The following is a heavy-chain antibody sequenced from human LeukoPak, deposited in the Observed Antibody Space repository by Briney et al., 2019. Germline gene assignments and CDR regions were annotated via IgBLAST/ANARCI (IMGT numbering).Heavy chain of an antibody. CDR3: GRIRGSYLHWYFDL. CDR1: GFTFSGHY. D-gene: IGHD1-26*01. V-gene: IGHV3-72*01. CDR2: VRNKANSYIT. Sequence: GGSLRLSCAASGFTFSGHYMDWVRQAPGKGLEWVGRVRNKANSYITMYAASVKGRFTISRNDSENSLYLQMNSLKTEDTAVYYCGRIRGSYLHWYFDLWGRGTLVTVSS. J-gene: IGHJ2*01.